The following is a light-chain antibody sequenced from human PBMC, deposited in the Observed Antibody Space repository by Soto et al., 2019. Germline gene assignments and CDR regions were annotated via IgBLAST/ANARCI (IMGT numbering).Light chain of an antibody. Sequence: DIQMTQSPSTLSASVGDRVTITCRASQSISSWLAWYQQKPGKAPKLLIYDASSLESGVPSRFSGSGSGPELTLTISSLQPDDFATYSCQHYHSYSWTFGQGTKVEIK. CDR1: QSISSW. V-gene: IGKV1-5*01. CDR2: DAS. J-gene: IGKJ1*01. CDR3: QHYHSYSWT.